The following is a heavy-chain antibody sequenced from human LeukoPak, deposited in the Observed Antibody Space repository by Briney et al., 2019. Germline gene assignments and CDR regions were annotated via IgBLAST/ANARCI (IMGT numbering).Heavy chain of an antibody. D-gene: IGHD3-9*01. V-gene: IGHV3-48*03. Sequence: GGSLTLSCEGTRFTFSKYEMNWVRQAPGRGLEWVSYISSNGNTIYYADSVKGRFTISRDNGRNSLYLQMNSLRAEDTAVYYCVSPRPSGPFDGLPQYFNYYMDVWGKGTTVTVS. CDR1: RFTFSKYE. CDR3: VSPRPSGPFDGLPQYFNYYMDV. CDR2: ISSNGNTI. J-gene: IGHJ6*03.